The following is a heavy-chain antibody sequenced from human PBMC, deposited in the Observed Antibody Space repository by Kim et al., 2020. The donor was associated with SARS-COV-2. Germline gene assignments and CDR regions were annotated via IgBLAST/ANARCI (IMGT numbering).Heavy chain of an antibody. J-gene: IGHJ5*02. D-gene: IGHD2-15*01. CDR1: GGSFSGYY. CDR2: INHSGST. V-gene: IGHV4-34*01. CDR3: ARAGIMGIVVPSAAWFDP. Sequence: SETLSLTCAVYGGSFSGYYWSWIRQPPGKGLEWIGEINHSGSTNYNPSLKSRVTISVDTSKNQFSLKLSSVTAADTAVYYCARAGIMGIVVPSAAWFDPWGQGTLVTVSS.